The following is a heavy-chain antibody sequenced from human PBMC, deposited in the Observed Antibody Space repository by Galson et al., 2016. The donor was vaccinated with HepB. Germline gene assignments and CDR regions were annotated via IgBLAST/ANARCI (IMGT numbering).Heavy chain of an antibody. CDR3: ARYCSSTSCSRYGDILTGYDGPF. D-gene: IGHD2-2*01. V-gene: IGHV4-39*01. CDR1: GDSISSRYY. CDR2: IYYTGST. Sequence: ETLSLTCTVSGDSISSRYYWAWIRQSPGKGLEWIATIYYTGSTYYNPSLKSRVTISSDTSKSQFSLKLNSVTAADTAVYYCARYCSSTSCSRYGDILTGYDGPFWGQGTLVTVSS. J-gene: IGHJ4*02.